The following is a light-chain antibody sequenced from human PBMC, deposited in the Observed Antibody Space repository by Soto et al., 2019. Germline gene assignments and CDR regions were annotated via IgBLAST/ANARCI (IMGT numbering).Light chain of an antibody. Sequence: EIVLTQSPGTLSLSPGERATLSCRASQSVGSTYLAWYQQTPGQAPRLLIYGASSRATGIPDRFSGSGSGTDFTLTISRLEPEDIAVYYCQQYGSSPYTFGQGTKLEIK. CDR3: QQYGSSPYT. CDR1: QSVGSTY. J-gene: IGKJ2*01. CDR2: GAS. V-gene: IGKV3-20*01.